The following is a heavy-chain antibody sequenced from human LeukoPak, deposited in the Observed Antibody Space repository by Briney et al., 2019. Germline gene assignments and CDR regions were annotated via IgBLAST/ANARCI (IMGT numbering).Heavy chain of an antibody. Sequence: GGSLRLSCAASGFTFSSYGMHWVRQAPGKRLEWVAFIRYDGSNKYYADSVKGQFTISRDNSKNTLYLQMNSLRAEDTAVYYCAKDRSDYCSSTSCYGGYWGQGTLVTVSS. D-gene: IGHD2-2*01. CDR1: GFTFSSYG. J-gene: IGHJ4*02. V-gene: IGHV3-30*02. CDR2: IRYDGSNK. CDR3: AKDRSDYCSSTSCYGGY.